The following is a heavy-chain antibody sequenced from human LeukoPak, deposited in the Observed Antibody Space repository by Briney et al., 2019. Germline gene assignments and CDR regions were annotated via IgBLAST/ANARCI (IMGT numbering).Heavy chain of an antibody. Sequence: GESLKISCKVSGYSFTSYCIGLVRQMPGKGLEWIGIIYPGDSGPTYSPSFQGQVTISVDKSINTAYLQWSSLQASDTAMYYCGMSGDRVPLQDDVFDVWGQGTMVTVST. CDR2: IYPGDSGP. V-gene: IGHV5-51*01. CDR3: GMSGDRVPLQDDVFDV. J-gene: IGHJ3*01. D-gene: IGHD1-26*01. CDR1: GYSFTSYC.